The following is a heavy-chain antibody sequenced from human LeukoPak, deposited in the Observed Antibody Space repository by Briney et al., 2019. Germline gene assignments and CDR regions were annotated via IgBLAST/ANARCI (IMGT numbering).Heavy chain of an antibody. V-gene: IGHV3-48*01. CDR2: ISSSSSTI. D-gene: IGHD6-6*01. CDR3: ARDPGGLRYSSSSRGPY. Sequence: GGSLRLSCAASGFTFSSYSMNWVRQAPGKGLEWVSSISSSSSTIYYADSVKGRFTISRDNAKNSLYLQMNSLRAEDTAVYYCARDPGGLRYSSSSRGPYWGQGTLVTVSS. J-gene: IGHJ4*02. CDR1: GFTFSSYS.